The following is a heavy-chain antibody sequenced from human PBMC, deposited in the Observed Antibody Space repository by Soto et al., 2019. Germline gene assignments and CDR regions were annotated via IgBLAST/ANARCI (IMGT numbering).Heavy chain of an antibody. Sequence: GGSLRLSCVASGFAFGTYVMHWVRQSPGKGLEWVAVLGYDGGGRYYGDSVKGRFTNSRDNSKNTLYLQMDSLRGEDTALYYCAREPVGPDYAMDVWGQGTTVTVSS. CDR1: GFAFGTYV. CDR2: LGYDGGGR. V-gene: IGHV3-33*01. CDR3: AREPVGPDYAMDV. D-gene: IGHD1-26*01. J-gene: IGHJ6*02.